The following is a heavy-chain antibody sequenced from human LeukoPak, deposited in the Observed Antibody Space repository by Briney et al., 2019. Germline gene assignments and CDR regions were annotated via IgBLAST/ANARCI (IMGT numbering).Heavy chain of an antibody. CDR2: IYYSGST. D-gene: IGHD1-26*01. J-gene: IGHJ5*02. V-gene: IGHV4-39*01. Sequence: MPSETLSLTCTVSGGSISSSSYYWGWIRQPPGKGLEWIGSIYYSGSTYYNPSLKSRVTISVDTSKNQFSLKLSSVTAADTAVYYCARGQGATVPQVGKNWFDPWGQGTRVTVSS. CDR3: ARGQGATVPQVGKNWFDP. CDR1: GGSISSSSYY.